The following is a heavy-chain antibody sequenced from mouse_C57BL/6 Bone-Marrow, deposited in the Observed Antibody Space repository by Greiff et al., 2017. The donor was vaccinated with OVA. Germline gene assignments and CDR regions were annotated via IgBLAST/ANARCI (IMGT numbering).Heavy chain of an antibody. J-gene: IGHJ2*01. CDR3: ATYPNYYGSSYYCDY. D-gene: IGHD1-1*01. CDR2: IHPSDSDT. Sequence: QVQLQQPGAELVKPGASVKVSCKASGYTFTSYWMHWVKQRPGQGLEWIGRIHPSDSDTNYNQKFKGKATLTVDKSSSTAYMQLSSLTSEDSAVYYCATYPNYYGSSYYCDYWGQGTTLTVSS. CDR1: GYTFTSYW. V-gene: IGHV1-74*01.